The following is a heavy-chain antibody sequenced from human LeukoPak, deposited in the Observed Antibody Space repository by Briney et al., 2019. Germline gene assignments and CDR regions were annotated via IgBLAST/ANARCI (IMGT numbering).Heavy chain of an antibody. V-gene: IGHV3-73*01. D-gene: IGHD6-13*01. Sequence: GGSLRLSCAASGFTFSGSAMHWVRQASGKGLEWVGRIRSKANSYATAYAASVKGRFTISRDDSKNTAYLQMNSLRAEDTAVYYCARSDIPGIAAAGIDYWGQGTLVTVSS. CDR1: GFTFSGSA. CDR3: ARSDIPGIAAAGIDY. J-gene: IGHJ4*02. CDR2: IRSKANSYAT.